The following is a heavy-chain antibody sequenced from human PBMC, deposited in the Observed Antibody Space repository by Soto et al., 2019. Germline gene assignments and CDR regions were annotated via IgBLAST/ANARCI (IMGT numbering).Heavy chain of an antibody. D-gene: IGHD4-4*01. J-gene: IGHJ6*02. Sequence: PSETLSLTCTVSGGSISSYYWSWIRQPPGKGLEWIGYIYYSGSTNYNPSLKSRVTISVDTSKNQFSLKLSSVTAADTAVYYCARLTTVSYYYYYGMDVWGQGTTVTVSS. V-gene: IGHV4-59*01. CDR1: GGSISSYY. CDR2: IYYSGST. CDR3: ARLTTVSYYYYYGMDV.